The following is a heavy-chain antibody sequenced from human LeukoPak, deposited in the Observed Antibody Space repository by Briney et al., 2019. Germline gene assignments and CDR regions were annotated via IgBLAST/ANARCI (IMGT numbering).Heavy chain of an antibody. J-gene: IGHJ4*02. CDR1: GYTFTSYA. CDR3: AREIDRDDYNRFFDY. D-gene: IGHD5-24*01. Sequence: ASVKVSCKASGYTFTSYAMNWVRQAPGQRLEWMGWINAGNGNTKYSQKFQGRVTITRDTSASTAYMEMRSLRSEDTAVYYCAREIDRDDYNRFFDYWGQGTLVTVSS. V-gene: IGHV1-3*01. CDR2: INAGNGNT.